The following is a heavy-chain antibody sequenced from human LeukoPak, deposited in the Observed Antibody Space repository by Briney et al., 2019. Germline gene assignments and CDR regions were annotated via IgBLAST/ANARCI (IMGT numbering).Heavy chain of an antibody. J-gene: IGHJ6*02. V-gene: IGHV3-74*01. CDR2: INSDGSST. CDR1: GFTFSSYW. Sequence: PGGSLRLSCAASGFTFSSYWMHWVRQVPGKGLVWVSRINSDGSSTNYADSVKGRFTISRDNAKNTLFLQMNSLRAEDTAVYYCARSETSAYFGMDVWGQGTTVTVSS. CDR3: ARSETSAYFGMDV. D-gene: IGHD2-2*01.